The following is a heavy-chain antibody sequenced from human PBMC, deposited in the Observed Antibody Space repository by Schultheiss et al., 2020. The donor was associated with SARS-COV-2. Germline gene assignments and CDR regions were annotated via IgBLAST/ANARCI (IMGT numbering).Heavy chain of an antibody. Sequence: SQTLSLTCAVYGGSFSGYYWSWIRQPPGKGLEWIGEINHSGSTNYNPSLKSRVTISVDTSKNQFSLKLSSVTAADTAVYYCARGRQLWLKGSDYWGQGTLVTGSS. D-gene: IGHD5-18*01. CDR2: INHSGST. CDR3: ARGRQLWLKGSDY. CDR1: GGSFSGYY. J-gene: IGHJ4*02. V-gene: IGHV4-34*01.